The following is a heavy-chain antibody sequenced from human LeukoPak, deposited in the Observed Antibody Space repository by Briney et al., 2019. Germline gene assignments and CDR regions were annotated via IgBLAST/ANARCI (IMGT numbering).Heavy chain of an antibody. V-gene: IGHV3-33*01. CDR1: GFTFSTYG. Sequence: GGSLRLSCAESGFTFSTYGMHWVRQAPGKGLEWVAVIWYDGSNKYDADSVKGRFTISRDNAKNTLYLQMNSLRAEDTAVYYCARAVGPFDYWGQGTLVTVSS. D-gene: IGHD4-23*01. CDR3: ARAVGPFDY. CDR2: IWYDGSNK. J-gene: IGHJ4*02.